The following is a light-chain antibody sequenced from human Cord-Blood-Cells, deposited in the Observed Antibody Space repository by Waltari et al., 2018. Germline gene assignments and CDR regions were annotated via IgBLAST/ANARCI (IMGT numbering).Light chain of an antibody. V-gene: IGLV6-57*03. CDR3: QSYDSSNWV. CDR2: EDN. J-gene: IGLJ3*02. Sequence: NFMLTQPHSVSESPGKTVTISCTRSSGSIASNYAQWYQQRPGSAPTTVIYEDNQSPSGVPDRFSGSIDSSSNSASLTISGLKTEDEADYYCQSYDSSNWVFGGGTKLTVL. CDR1: SGSIASNY.